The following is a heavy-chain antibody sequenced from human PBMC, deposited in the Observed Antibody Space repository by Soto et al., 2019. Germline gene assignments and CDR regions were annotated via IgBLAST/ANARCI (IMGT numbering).Heavy chain of an antibody. CDR1: GGSISSSSYY. D-gene: IGHD6-13*01. J-gene: IGHJ5*02. CDR3: ARVKQQLPNLNWFDP. CDR2: IYYSGST. V-gene: IGHV4-39*07. Sequence: SATLSLTCTVSGGSISSSSYYWGWIRQPPGKGLEWIGSIYYSGSTYYNPSLKSRVTISVDTSRNQFSLELRSVTAADTAVYYCARVKQQLPNLNWFDPWGQGTLVTVSS.